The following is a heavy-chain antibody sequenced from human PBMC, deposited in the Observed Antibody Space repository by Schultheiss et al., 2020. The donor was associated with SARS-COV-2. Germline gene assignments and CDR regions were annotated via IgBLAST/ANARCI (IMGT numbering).Heavy chain of an antibody. CDR2: ISSSGSTI. Sequence: GGSLRLSCAASGFTFSSYEMNWVRQAPGKGLEWVSYISSSGSTIYYADSVKGRFTISRDNAKNSLYLQMNSLRAEDTAVYYCAREVRGYSYGSRYFDLWGRGTLVTVSS. D-gene: IGHD5-18*01. CDR3: AREVRGYSYGSRYFDL. V-gene: IGHV3-48*03. CDR1: GFTFSSYE. J-gene: IGHJ2*01.